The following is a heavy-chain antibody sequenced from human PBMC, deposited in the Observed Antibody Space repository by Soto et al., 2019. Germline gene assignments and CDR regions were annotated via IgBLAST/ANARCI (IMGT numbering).Heavy chain of an antibody. J-gene: IGHJ1*01. CDR1: GGSFIAYH. CDR3: TRSMNGHKNRH. Sequence: PSETLPRTGAVYGGSFIAYHCSFIRQAPWKGLEWIGEIDHTGRTNYKPSLRSRVTRSVDTSKNQFSLKLRSVTAADTAVYYCTRSMNGHKNRHWG. D-gene: IGHD1-1*01. CDR2: IDHTGRT. V-gene: IGHV4-34*01.